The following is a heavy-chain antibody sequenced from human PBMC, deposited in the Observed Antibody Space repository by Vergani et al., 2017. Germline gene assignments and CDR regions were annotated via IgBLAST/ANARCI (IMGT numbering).Heavy chain of an antibody. D-gene: IGHD2-2*01. CDR3: ARDPDIVVVPAAPYYYYYYGMDV. CDR1: RYPFSRYG. J-gene: IGHJ6*02. CDR2: ISAYSGET. V-gene: IGHV1-18*01. Sequence: QAQLVQSGAEVKKPGASVRVSCKASRYPFSRYGISWVRQAPGQGLEWLGWISAYSGETRYARSLQGRVTMTTDASTNTAYMELRSLRSDDTAVYYCARDPDIVVVPAAPYYYYYYGMDVWGQGTTVTVSS.